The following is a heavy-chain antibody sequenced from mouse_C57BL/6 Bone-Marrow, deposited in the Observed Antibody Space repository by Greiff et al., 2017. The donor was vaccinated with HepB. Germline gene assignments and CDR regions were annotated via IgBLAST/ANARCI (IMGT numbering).Heavy chain of an antibody. V-gene: IGHV1-82*01. CDR3: ARGDGLY. J-gene: IGHJ2*01. CDR1: GYAFSSSW. Sequence: QVQLQQSGPELVKPGASVKISCKASGYAFSSSWMNWVKQRPGKGREWIGRIYPGDGDTNYNGKFKGKATLTADKSSSTAYMQLSSLTSEDSAVYFCARGDGLYWGQGTTLTVSS. CDR2: IYPGDGDT. D-gene: IGHD2-3*01.